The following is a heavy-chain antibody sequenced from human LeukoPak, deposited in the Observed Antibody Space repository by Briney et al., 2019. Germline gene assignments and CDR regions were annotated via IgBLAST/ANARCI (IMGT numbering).Heavy chain of an antibody. CDR1: GFTFSSYS. CDR3: ARGHYGDYGGYYFDY. V-gene: IGHV3-21*01. Sequence: GGSLRLSCAASGFTFSSYSTNWVRQAPGKGLEWVSSISSSSSYIYYADSVKGRFTISRDNAKNSLYLQMNSLRAEDTAVYYCARGHYGDYGGYYFDYWGQGTLVTVSS. J-gene: IGHJ4*02. D-gene: IGHD4-17*01. CDR2: ISSSSSYI.